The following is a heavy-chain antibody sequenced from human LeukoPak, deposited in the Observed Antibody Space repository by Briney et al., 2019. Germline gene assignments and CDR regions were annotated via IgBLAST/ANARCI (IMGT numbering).Heavy chain of an antibody. CDR3: AKDRKITFGGVIAPVEDY. CDR1: GFTFSSYG. CDR2: IRYDGSNK. D-gene: IGHD3-16*02. Sequence: PGGSLRLSCAASGFTFSSYGMHWVRQAPGKGLEWVAFIRYDGSNKYYADSVKGRFTISRDNSKNTLYLQMNSLRAEDTAVYYCAKDRKITFGGVIAPVEDYWGQGTLVTVSS. J-gene: IGHJ4*02. V-gene: IGHV3-30*02.